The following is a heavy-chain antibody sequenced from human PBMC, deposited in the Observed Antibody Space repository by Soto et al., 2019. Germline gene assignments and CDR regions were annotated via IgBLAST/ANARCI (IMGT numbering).Heavy chain of an antibody. CDR3: ARRYGWLYFDY. CDR1: GDSISSSNYF. V-gene: IGHV4-39*01. J-gene: IGHJ4*02. CDR2: IFYSGST. Sequence: SETLSLTCTVSGDSISSSNYFWGWIRQPPGKGLEWIGTIFYSGSTYYNPSLKSRVTISVDTSKNQFSLRLISVTAVYTALYYCARRYGWLYFDYWGQGSLVTVSS. D-gene: IGHD6-19*01.